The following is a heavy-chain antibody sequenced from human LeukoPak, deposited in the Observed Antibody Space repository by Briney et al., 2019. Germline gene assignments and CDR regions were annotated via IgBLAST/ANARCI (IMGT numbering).Heavy chain of an antibody. CDR2: IWYDGSNK. J-gene: IGHJ4*02. V-gene: IGHV3-33*01. CDR1: VFTFSSYG. Sequence: GGSLRLSCAASVFTFSSYGMHWVRQAPGKGLEWVAVIWYDGSNKYYADSVKGRFTISRDNSKNTLYLQMNSLRAEDTAVYYCARDGYSRSSHVDYWGQGTLVTVSS. D-gene: IGHD6-6*01. CDR3: ARDGYSRSSHVDY.